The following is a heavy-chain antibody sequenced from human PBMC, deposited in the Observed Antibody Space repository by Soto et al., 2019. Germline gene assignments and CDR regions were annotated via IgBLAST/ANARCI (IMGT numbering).Heavy chain of an antibody. CDR1: GFTFSYYW. V-gene: IGHV3-74*01. CDR3: ARGDRGAFDL. J-gene: IGHJ3*01. Sequence: EVQLVESGGGLVQRGESLRLSCAASGFTFSYYWMHWVRQAPGKGLVWVSRIHSDGSDTTYADSVKGRFTISRDNARNTLDLQMNSLRAEDTAVYYCARGDRGAFDLWGQGTVVTVSS. D-gene: IGHD1-26*01. CDR2: IHSDGSDT.